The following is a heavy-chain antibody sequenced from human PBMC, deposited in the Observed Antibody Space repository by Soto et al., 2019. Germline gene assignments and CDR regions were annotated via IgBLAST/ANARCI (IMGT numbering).Heavy chain of an antibody. D-gene: IGHD2-15*01. CDR3: ARIQVVAAINWFDP. CDR1: GGSISSGGYY. CDR2: IYYSGST. J-gene: IGHJ5*02. V-gene: IGHV4-31*03. Sequence: PSETLSLTCTVSGGSISSGGYYWSWIRQHPGKGLEWIGYIYYSGSTYYNPSLKSRVTISVDTSKNQFSLKLSSVTAAGTAVYYCARIQVVAAINWFDPWGQGTLVTVSS.